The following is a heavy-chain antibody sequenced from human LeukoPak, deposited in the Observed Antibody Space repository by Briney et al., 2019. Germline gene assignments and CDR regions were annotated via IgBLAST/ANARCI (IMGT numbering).Heavy chain of an antibody. Sequence: GESLKISCEASGYSFTKYWIAWVRQTPGKGLEWMGIIYPGDSDTKYSASFQGQVTISVDNSINTAYLQWNGLRTSDTAMYYCTRREAAAVNHFDSWGQGTQVIVSP. CDR2: IYPGDSDT. CDR1: GYSFTKYW. D-gene: IGHD6-13*01. CDR3: TRREAAAVNHFDS. J-gene: IGHJ5*01. V-gene: IGHV5-51*01.